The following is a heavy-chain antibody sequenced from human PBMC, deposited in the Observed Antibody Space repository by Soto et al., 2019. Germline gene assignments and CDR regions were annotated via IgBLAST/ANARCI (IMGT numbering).Heavy chain of an antibody. V-gene: IGHV4-59*01. J-gene: IGHJ6*02. Sequence: SETLSLTCTVSGGSISSYYWSWIRQPPGKGLEWIGYIYYSGSTNYNPSLKSRVTTSVDPSKNQFSLKLSSVTAADTTVYYCARGTWTYGMDVWGQGTTVTISS. CDR2: IYYSGST. D-gene: IGHD3-16*01. CDR3: ARGTWTYGMDV. CDR1: GGSISSYY.